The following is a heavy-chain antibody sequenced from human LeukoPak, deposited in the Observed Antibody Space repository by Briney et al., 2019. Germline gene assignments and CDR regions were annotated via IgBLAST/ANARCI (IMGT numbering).Heavy chain of an antibody. Sequence: HPGGSLRLSRAASGFTFSSYWMHWVRHTPGKGLVWVSRIKGDGSSTSYADSVKGRFTISRDNAKNTLYLQMNSLRAEDTAVYYCARDGYSFGHDFDYWGQGTLVTVSS. V-gene: IGHV3-74*01. CDR3: ARDGYSFGHDFDY. J-gene: IGHJ4*02. D-gene: IGHD5-18*01. CDR2: IKGDGSST. CDR1: GFTFSSYW.